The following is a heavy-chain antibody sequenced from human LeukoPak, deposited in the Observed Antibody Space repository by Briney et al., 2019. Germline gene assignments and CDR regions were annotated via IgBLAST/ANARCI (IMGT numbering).Heavy chain of an antibody. CDR2: IYYSGST. Sequence: PSQTLSLTCTVSGGSISSGDYYWSWLRQSPGKGLEWIGYIYYSGSTYYNPSLKSRVTLSIDASKNHFSLKLSSVTAADTAVYYCARGAPYSSGWLAGYWGQGTLVTVSS. CDR3: ARGAPYSSGWLAGY. V-gene: IGHV4-30-4*01. CDR1: GGSISSGDYY. D-gene: IGHD6-19*01. J-gene: IGHJ4*02.